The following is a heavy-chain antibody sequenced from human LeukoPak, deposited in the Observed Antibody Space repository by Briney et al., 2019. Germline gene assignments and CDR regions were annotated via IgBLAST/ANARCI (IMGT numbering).Heavy chain of an antibody. J-gene: IGHJ6*03. V-gene: IGHV3-21*01. CDR2: ITSGSSHI. CDR3: ARDPYSGSYGADYYYYMGV. Sequence: GGSLRLSCAASGFTFSSYWMHWVRQAPGKGLVWVSSITSGSSHIYYADSVKGRFTISRDNAKSSLYLQINSLRAEDTAVYYCARDPYSGSYGADYYYYMGVWGKGTTVTISS. CDR1: GFTFSSYW. D-gene: IGHD1-26*01.